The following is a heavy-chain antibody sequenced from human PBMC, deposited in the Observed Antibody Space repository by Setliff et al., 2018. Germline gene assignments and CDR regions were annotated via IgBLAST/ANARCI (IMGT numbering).Heavy chain of an antibody. CDR3: GRDPHSGPADFDY. V-gene: IGHV4-38-2*02. Sequence: PGGSLRLSCAASGFTFRSYAMSWVRQAPGKGLEWIGSIYHSGSTYYNPSLKSRVTISIDESKKQFSLNLTSVTAADTAVYYCGRDPHSGPADFDYWGQGTLVTVSS. J-gene: IGHJ4*02. CDR1: GFTFRSYA. CDR2: IYHSGST. D-gene: IGHD3-10*01.